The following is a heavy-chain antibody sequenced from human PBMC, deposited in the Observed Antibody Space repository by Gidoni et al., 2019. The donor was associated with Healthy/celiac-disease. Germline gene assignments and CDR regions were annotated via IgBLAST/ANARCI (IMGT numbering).Heavy chain of an antibody. D-gene: IGHD3-10*01. CDR1: GGSFSGYY. V-gene: IGHV4-34*01. J-gene: IGHJ4*02. CDR2: INHSGST. CDR3: ARINYYGSGSYFY. Sequence: QVQLQLWGAGLLKPSEPLSLAWAVYGGSFSGYYWSWIRQPPGKGLEWIGEINHSGSTNYNPSLKSRVTISVDTSKNQFSLKLSSVTAADTAVYYCARINYYGSGSYFYWGQGTLVTVSS.